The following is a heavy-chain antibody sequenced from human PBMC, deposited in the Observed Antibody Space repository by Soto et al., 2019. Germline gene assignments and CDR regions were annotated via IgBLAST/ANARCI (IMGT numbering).Heavy chain of an antibody. J-gene: IGHJ4*02. CDR1: GGSVSSSSYY. V-gene: IGHV4-39*07. CDR3: ARDSFYDSRGGGYYFDY. CDR2: VYYSGST. D-gene: IGHD3-22*01. Sequence: ASETLSLTCTVSGGSVSSSSYYWGWVRQPPGKGLEWIGSVYYSGSTNYNPSLKSRVTISLDTSKNQLSLNLTSVTAADTAFYYCARDSFYDSRGGGYYFDYWGQGALVTVSS.